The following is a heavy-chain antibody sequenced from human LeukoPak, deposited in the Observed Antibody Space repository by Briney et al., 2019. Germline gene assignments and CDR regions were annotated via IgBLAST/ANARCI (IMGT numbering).Heavy chain of an antibody. CDR3: ARGSGSGSYFPVDY. Sequence: ASVKASCKASGYTFTSYGISWVRQAPGQGLEWMGWISAYNGNTNYAQKLQGRVTMTTDTSTSTAYMELRSLTSDDTAVYYCARGSGSGSYFPVDYWGQGTLVTVSS. J-gene: IGHJ4*02. CDR2: ISAYNGNT. V-gene: IGHV1-18*01. D-gene: IGHD3-10*01. CDR1: GYTFTSYG.